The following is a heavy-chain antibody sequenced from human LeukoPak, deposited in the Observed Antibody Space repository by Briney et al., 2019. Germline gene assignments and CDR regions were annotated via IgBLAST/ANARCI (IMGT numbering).Heavy chain of an antibody. CDR2: ISSSGNTI. V-gene: IGHV3-48*03. J-gene: IGHJ5*02. CDR1: GVTFSSYD. Sequence: GGSLRLSCGASGVTFSSYDMNWVRQAPGKGLEWVSYISSSGNTIYYADSVKGRFTISRDNPKNSLYLQMNSLRAEDTAVYYCARDIGAAGIRLDPWGQGTLVTVSS. CDR3: ARDIGAAGIRLDP. D-gene: IGHD6-13*01.